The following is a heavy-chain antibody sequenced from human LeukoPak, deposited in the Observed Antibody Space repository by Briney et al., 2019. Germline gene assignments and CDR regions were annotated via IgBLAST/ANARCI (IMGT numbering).Heavy chain of an antibody. V-gene: IGHV4-59*02. Sequence: SETLSLTCTVSGGSVNSYYWSWIRQPPGKGLEWIGYIYYSGSTNYNPSLKSRVTISVDTSKNQFSLRLSSVTAADTAVYYCARGANWFDPWGQGTLVTVSS. CDR1: GGSVNSYY. CDR3: ARGANWFDP. J-gene: IGHJ5*02. CDR2: IYYSGST.